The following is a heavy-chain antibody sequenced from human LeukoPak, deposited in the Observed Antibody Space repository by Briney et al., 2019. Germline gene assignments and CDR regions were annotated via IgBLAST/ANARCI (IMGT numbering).Heavy chain of an antibody. CDR2: IYISGGT. J-gene: IGHJ5*02. V-gene: IGHV4-61*02. CDR1: GGSISSGNYY. D-gene: IGHD5-12*01. CDR3: ARVRRNSGNKYFDP. Sequence: PSETLSLTCTVSGGSISSGNYYWSWIRRPAGMGLEWIGRIYISGGTEYNPSLKSRVTISIDTSKNQFYLRLSSVTAADTAVYYCARVRRNSGNKYFDPWGQGTRVTVSS.